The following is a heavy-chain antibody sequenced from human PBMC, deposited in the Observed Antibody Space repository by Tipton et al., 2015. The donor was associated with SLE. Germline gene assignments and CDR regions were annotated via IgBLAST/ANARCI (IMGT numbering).Heavy chain of an antibody. V-gene: IGHV3-30*02. CDR3: ARGHEGGSWLIDY. J-gene: IGHJ4*02. Sequence: SLRLSCAASGFTFSNYAMHWVRQAPGKGLEWVAFIRYDGSDKRYADSVKGRFTISRDNSKNTVYLQINTLRAEDTAVYYCARGHEGGSWLIDYWGQGTLVTFSS. CDR1: GFTFSNYA. CDR2: IRYDGSDK. D-gene: IGHD6-13*01.